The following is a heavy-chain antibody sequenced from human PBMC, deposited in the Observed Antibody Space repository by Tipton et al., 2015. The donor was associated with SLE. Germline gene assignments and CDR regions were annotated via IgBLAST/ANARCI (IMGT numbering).Heavy chain of an antibody. J-gene: IGHJ4*02. V-gene: IGHV4-34*04. CDR2: INHSGST. Sequence: SWVRQAPGKGLEWIGEINHSGSTNHNPSLKSRATISVDTSKNQFSLKLNSVTAADTAVYYCARGRGYCSGGSCYFDSWGQGSLVTVSS. CDR3: ARGRGYCSGGSCYFDS. D-gene: IGHD2-15*01.